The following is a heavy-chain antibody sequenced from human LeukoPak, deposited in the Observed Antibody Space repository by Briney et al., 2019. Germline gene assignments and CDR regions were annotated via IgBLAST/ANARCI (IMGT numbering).Heavy chain of an antibody. D-gene: IGHD5-18*01. Sequence: GGSLKSSGQRLGYRSTTYSIGGVGRMPGKGREWRGIIYTVDAVTTYSPSFRGQAPISADKSSTSAYLQWSSLKASDTAMYYCASIGSGYSYGNFDDWGQGTLVTVSS. V-gene: IGHV5-51*01. J-gene: IGHJ4*02. CDR2: IYTVDAVT. CDR1: GYRSTTYS. CDR3: ASIGSGYSYGNFDD.